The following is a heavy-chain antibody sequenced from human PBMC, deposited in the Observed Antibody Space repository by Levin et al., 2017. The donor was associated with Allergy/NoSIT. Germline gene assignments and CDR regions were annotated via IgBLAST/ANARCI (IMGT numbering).Heavy chain of an antibody. V-gene: IGHV1-18*01. Sequence: GASVKVSCKASGYTFRVYGIIWVRQAPGEGLEWLGWISPNNGHTKVSHKVQGRVTMTTDASTTTAYLDIRSLTSDDTAVYYCARDRGTGWYENAFEIWGKGTLVSVSS. CDR1: GYTFRVYG. CDR2: ISPNNGHT. J-gene: IGHJ3*02. D-gene: IGHD6-19*01. CDR3: ARDRGTGWYENAFEI.